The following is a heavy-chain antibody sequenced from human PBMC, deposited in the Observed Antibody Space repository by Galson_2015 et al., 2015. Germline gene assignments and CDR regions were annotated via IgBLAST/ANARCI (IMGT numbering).Heavy chain of an antibody. D-gene: IGHD1-26*01. V-gene: IGHV3-15*01. CDR1: GFTFSDAW. CDR3: TRLEWDGGSYLPKD. CDR2: IKSKTDGGTT. J-gene: IGHJ4*02. Sequence: SLRLSCAASGFTFSDAWMSWVRQAPGKGLEWVGRIKSKTDGGTTDYAAPVKGRFTISRDDSKNTAYLQMNSLKTEDTAVYYCTRLEWDGGSYLPKDWGRGTLVTVSS.